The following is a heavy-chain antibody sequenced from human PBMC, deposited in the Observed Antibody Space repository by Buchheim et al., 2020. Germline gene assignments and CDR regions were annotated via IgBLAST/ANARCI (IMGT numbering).Heavy chain of an antibody. Sequence: QLQLQESGPGLVKPSETLSLTCTVSGGSIINSNYYWGWIRQPPGKGLEWIASIFYSGTTYYNPSLKSRVTISVDTSKNQFSRKLSSVTAADTAVYYCARFPLYSSDWYGDSNRYYLDYWGQGTL. CDR1: GGSIINSNYY. J-gene: IGHJ4*02. V-gene: IGHV4-39*01. CDR3: ARFPLYSSDWYGDSNRYYLDY. CDR2: IFYSGTT. D-gene: IGHD6-19*01.